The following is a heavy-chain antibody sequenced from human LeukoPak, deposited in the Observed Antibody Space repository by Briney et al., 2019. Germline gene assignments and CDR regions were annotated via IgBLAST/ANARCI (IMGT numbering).Heavy chain of an antibody. CDR1: GFTFVDYA. CDR3: TRASRYCTGGNCYRFFDY. V-gene: IGHV3-49*04. CDR2: IRSKAYGGTA. D-gene: IGHD2-15*01. J-gene: IGHJ4*02. Sequence: GGSLRLSCTASGFTFVDYAMNWVGQAPGKGLECVGFIRSKAYGGTAEYAASVKGTFTITRDDSKSTAYLQMNSLKTEDTAVYYCTRASRYCTGGNCYRFFDYWGQGTLVTVSS.